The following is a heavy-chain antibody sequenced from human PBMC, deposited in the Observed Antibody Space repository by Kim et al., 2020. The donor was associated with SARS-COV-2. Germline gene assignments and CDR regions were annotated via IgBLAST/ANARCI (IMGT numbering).Heavy chain of an antibody. CDR2: IYYSGST. D-gene: IGHD5-12*01. J-gene: IGHJ4*02. V-gene: IGHV4-59*13. CDR3: ARTYSGIDY. CDR1: GGSISSYS. Sequence: SETLSLTCTVSGGSISSYSWSWIRQPPGKGLEWIGYIYYSGSTNYNPSLKSRVTISVDTSKNQFSLKLSSVTAADTAVYYCARTYSGIDYWGQGTLVTVSS.